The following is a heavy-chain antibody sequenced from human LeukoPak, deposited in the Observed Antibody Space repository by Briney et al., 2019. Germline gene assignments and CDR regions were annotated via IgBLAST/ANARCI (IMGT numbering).Heavy chain of an antibody. CDR2: IYTSGST. Sequence: SETLSLTCTVSGGSISSYYWSWIRQPAGKGLEWIGRIYTSGSTNYNPSLKSRVTISVDTSKNQFSLKLSSVTAADTAVYYCAKGHRYSSGYRGAFDIWGQGTMVTVSS. CDR1: GGSISSYY. CDR3: AKGHRYSSGYRGAFDI. D-gene: IGHD3-22*01. J-gene: IGHJ3*02. V-gene: IGHV4-4*07.